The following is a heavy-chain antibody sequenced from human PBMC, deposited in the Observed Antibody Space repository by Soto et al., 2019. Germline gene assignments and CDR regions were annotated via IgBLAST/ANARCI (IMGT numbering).Heavy chain of an antibody. CDR3: AKGKGVGATPDGANC. V-gene: IGHV3-23*01. Sequence: EVQVLESGGGLVQPGGSLRLSCAASGFTFSSNGMNWVRQAPGKGLEWVSGIRSDGDTTYNADSVKGRFTVSRDTSKNTVDIKMNSLRVEDTAIYYCAKGKGVGATPDGANCWGQGTLVTVSS. D-gene: IGHD1-26*01. CDR2: IRSDGDTT. CDR1: GFTFSSNG. J-gene: IGHJ4*02.